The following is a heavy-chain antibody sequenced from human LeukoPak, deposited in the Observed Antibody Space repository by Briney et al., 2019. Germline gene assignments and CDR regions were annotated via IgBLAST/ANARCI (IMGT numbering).Heavy chain of an antibody. CDR2: ISYDGSNK. J-gene: IGHJ4*02. CDR3: ARDLGAGYYSGPGDY. V-gene: IGHV3-30*04. CDR1: GFTFSSYA. D-gene: IGHD3-9*01. Sequence: GRSLRLSCAASGFTFSSYAMHWVRPAPGKGLEWVAVISYDGSNKYYADSVKGRFTISRDNSKNTLYLQMNSLRAEDTAVYYCARDLGAGYYSGPGDYWGQGTLVTVSS.